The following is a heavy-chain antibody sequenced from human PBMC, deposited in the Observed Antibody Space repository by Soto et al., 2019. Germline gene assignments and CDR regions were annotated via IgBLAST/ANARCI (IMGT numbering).Heavy chain of an antibody. Sequence: EVQLVESGGDLVQPGRSLGLSCAASRFPFDDFAMHWVRQAPGKGLEWVSGISWNGATIVYADSVKGRFTISRDNAKSTLFLQMNRLRAEDTAFYYCVKDISAGFFTYFDYWGPGTLVTVSS. V-gene: IGHV3-9*01. J-gene: IGHJ4*02. CDR1: RFPFDDFA. CDR2: ISWNGATI. D-gene: IGHD3-16*02. CDR3: VKDISAGFFTYFDY.